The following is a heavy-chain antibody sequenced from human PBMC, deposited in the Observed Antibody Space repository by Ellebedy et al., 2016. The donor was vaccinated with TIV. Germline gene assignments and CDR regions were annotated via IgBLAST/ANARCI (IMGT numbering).Heavy chain of an antibody. CDR2: INHSGST. CDR3: ARRYGYSSSWYNPYYYGMDV. Sequence: SETLSLXCAVYGGSFSGYYWSWIRQPPGKGLEWIGEINHSGSTNYNPSLKSRVTISVDTSKNQFSLKLSSVTAADTAVYYCARRYGYSSSWYNPYYYGMDVWGQGTTVTVSS. CDR1: GGSFSGYY. V-gene: IGHV4-34*01. D-gene: IGHD6-13*01. J-gene: IGHJ6*02.